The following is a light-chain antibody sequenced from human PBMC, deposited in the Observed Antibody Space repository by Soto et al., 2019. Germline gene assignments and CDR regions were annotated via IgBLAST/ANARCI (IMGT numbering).Light chain of an antibody. CDR2: GAS. CDR1: QAVGYN. J-gene: IGKJ2*01. Sequence: EVVMTQSPATLYVSPGERVTLSCRASQAVGYNLAWYQHKPGQAPRLLIYGASTRVTGSPTRFSGSGSGTEFTLTIRSLQSEDFAIYYCQQSYTFGQGTKLEIK. V-gene: IGKV3-15*01. CDR3: QQSYT.